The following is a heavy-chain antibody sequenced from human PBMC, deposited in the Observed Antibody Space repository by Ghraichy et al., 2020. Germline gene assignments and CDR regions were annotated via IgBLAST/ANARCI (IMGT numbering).Heavy chain of an antibody. CDR1: GGSITSVDYY. CDR3: ARDGQAH. CDR2: IYYSGNS. D-gene: IGHD3/OR15-3a*01. J-gene: IGHJ4*02. Sequence: SETLSLTCTVSGGSITSVDYYWGWVRQSPGKGLEWIGYIYYSGNSYYNPSLHSRVTISIDTSNNQFSLHLTSVTDADTAVYYCARDGQAHWGQGTLVTVSS. V-gene: IGHV4-30-4*01.